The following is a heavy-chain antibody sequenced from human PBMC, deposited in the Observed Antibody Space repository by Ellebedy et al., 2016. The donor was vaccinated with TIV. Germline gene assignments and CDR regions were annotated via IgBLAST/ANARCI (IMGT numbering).Heavy chain of an antibody. CDR1: GFTFSVYD. CDR3: PYSSGWYRFDE. CDR2: ISNDGKKT. J-gene: IGHJ4*02. V-gene: IGHV3-30*04. Sequence: GESLKISCSASGFTFSVYDMHWVRQAPGKGLEWVAVISNDGKKTHYAHFAKGRFTVSTDNSWNMVYLQMKSLRPDDTAVYYCPYSSGWYRFDEWGRGTLVTVSA. D-gene: IGHD6-19*01.